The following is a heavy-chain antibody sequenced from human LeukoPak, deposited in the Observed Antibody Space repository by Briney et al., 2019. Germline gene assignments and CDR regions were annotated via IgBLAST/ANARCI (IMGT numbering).Heavy chain of an antibody. CDR3: AASPDYYDSSGYSYYFDY. J-gene: IGHJ4*02. D-gene: IGHD3-22*01. V-gene: IGHV1-58*01. Sequence: ASVKVSCKASGFTFTSSAVQWVRQARGQRLEWIGWIVVGSGNTNYAQKFQERVTITRDMSASTAYMELSSLRSEDTAVYYCAASPDYYDSSGYSYYFDYWGQGTLVTVSS. CDR2: IVVGSGNT. CDR1: GFTFTSSA.